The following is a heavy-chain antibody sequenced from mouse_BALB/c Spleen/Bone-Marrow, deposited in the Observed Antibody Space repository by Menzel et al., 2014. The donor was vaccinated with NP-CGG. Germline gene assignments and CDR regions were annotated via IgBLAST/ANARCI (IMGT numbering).Heavy chain of an antibody. V-gene: IGHV4-1*02. CDR2: INPDSSTI. D-gene: IGHD2-1*01. Sequence: EVKVVESGGGLVQPGGSLKLSCAASGFDFSRYWMGWVRQVPGKGLEWIGEINPDSSTINYTPSLKDKFIISRDNAKNTLYLQMSKVRSEDTALYYCALLGNYGYFDVWGAGTTVTVSS. CDR1: GFDFSRYW. CDR3: ALLGNYGYFDV. J-gene: IGHJ1*01.